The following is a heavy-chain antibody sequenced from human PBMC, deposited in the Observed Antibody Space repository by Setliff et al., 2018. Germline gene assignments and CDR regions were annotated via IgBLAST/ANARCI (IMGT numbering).Heavy chain of an antibody. CDR1: DDSFTSSRYY. CDR2: ISYSGTP. CDR3: VRPGGTTVVARHFDY. Sequence: ETLSLTCTVSDDSFTSSRYYWGWIRQAPGSGLEWIGSISYSGTPYYNASVESRVTISIDTSRNQFSLELRSVTVADTATYYCVRPGGTTVVARHFDYWGSGSLVTVSS. D-gene: IGHD2-15*01. J-gene: IGHJ4*01. V-gene: IGHV4-39*01.